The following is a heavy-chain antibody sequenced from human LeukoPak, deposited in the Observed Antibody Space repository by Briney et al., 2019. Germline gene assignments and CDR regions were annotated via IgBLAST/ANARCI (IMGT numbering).Heavy chain of an antibody. CDR1: GGTFSSYA. CDR3: ASSEWFGELLFPDFVY. V-gene: IGHV1-69*01. D-gene: IGHD3-10*01. Sequence: SVKVSCKASGGTFSSYAISWVRQAPGQGLEWMGGIIPIFGIANYAQKFQGRVTITADESTSTAYMELSSLRSEDTAVYYCASSEWFGELLFPDFVYWGQGTLVTVSS. CDR2: IIPIFGIA. J-gene: IGHJ4*02.